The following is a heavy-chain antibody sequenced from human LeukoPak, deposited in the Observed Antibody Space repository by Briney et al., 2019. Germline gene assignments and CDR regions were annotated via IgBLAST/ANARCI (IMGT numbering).Heavy chain of an antibody. D-gene: IGHD6-13*01. J-gene: IGHJ4*02. CDR3: AKDAAGPEY. V-gene: IGHV3-23*01. Sequence: GGSLRLSCVVSGLTFRSYSMTWVRQAPGKGLEWVSGISASGGDTWYPDSVKGRFTISRDNSKNTLFLQMNSLRVEDTAIYYCAKDAAGPEYWGQGTRVTVSS. CDR2: ISASGGDT. CDR1: GLTFRSYS.